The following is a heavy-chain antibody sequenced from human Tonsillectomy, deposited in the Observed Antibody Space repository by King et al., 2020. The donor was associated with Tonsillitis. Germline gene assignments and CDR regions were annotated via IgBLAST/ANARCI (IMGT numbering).Heavy chain of an antibody. CDR2: ISSYNDNT. Sequence: VQLVQSGAEVKKPGASVKVSCKASGYTFTSYGISWVRQAPGQGLEWMGWISSYNDNTNYAQKLQGRVTMTTDTSTSTAYMELRSLRSDDTAVYYCAGDKLRWLVPRPIDYWGQGTLVTVSS. D-gene: IGHD6-19*01. CDR1: GYTFTSYG. J-gene: IGHJ4*02. V-gene: IGHV1-18*01. CDR3: AGDKLRWLVPRPIDY.